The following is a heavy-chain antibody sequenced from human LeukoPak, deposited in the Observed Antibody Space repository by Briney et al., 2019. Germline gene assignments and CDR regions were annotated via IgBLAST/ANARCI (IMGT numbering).Heavy chain of an antibody. D-gene: IGHD2-2*02. CDR1: GGSFSGYY. CDR3: ASVDVGYCSSTSCYRVGYYYYGMDV. V-gene: IGHV4-34*01. Sequence: PSETLSLTCAAYGGSFSGYYWSRIRQPPGKGLEWIGEINHSGSTNYNPSLKSRVTISVDTSKNQFSLKLSSVTAADTAVYYCASVDVGYCSSTSCYRVGYYYYGMDVWGQGTTVTVSS. J-gene: IGHJ6*02. CDR2: INHSGST.